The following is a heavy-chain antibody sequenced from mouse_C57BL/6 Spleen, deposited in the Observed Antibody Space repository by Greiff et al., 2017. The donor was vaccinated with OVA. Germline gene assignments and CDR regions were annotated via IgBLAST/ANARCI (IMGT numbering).Heavy chain of an antibody. Sequence: EVQLQQSGPELVKPGASVKISCKASGYTFTDYYMNWVKQSHGKSLEWIGDINPNNGGTSYNQKFKGKATLTVDKSSSTAYMELRSLTSEDSAVYYWARFDYAWFADWGQGTLVTVSA. V-gene: IGHV1-26*01. J-gene: IGHJ3*01. CDR2: INPNNGGT. CDR1: GYTFTDYY. D-gene: IGHD2-4*01. CDR3: ARFDYAWFAD.